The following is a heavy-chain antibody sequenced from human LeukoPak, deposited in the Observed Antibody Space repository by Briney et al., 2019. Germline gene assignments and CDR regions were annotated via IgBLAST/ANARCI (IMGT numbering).Heavy chain of an antibody. Sequence: GASVKFSCKASGYTFTGYYMHWVRQAPGQGLEWMGWINPNSGGTNYSQKFQGRVTMTRDTSISTAYMELSRLRSDDTAVYYCARAAIVTIFGVVQNAAYYYYGMDVWGQGTTVTVSS. J-gene: IGHJ6*02. CDR2: INPNSGGT. V-gene: IGHV1-2*02. D-gene: IGHD3-3*01. CDR1: GYTFTGYY. CDR3: ARAAIVTIFGVVQNAAYYYYGMDV.